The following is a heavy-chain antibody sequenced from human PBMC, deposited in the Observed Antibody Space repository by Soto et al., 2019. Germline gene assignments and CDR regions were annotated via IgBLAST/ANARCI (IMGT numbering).Heavy chain of an antibody. CDR1: GGSISSSNW. CDR2: IYHSGST. CDR3: ARVGPWVPYYYDSSPYTFENWFDP. J-gene: IGHJ5*02. D-gene: IGHD3-22*01. V-gene: IGHV4-4*02. Sequence: SETLSLTCAVSGGSISSSNWWGWVRQPPGKGLEWIGEIYHSGSTNYNPSLKSRATISVDKSKNQFSLKLSSVTAADTAVYYCARVGPWVPYYYDSSPYTFENWFDPWGQGTLVT.